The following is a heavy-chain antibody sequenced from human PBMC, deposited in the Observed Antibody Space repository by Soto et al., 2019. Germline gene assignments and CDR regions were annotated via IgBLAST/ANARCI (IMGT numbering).Heavy chain of an antibody. V-gene: IGHV1-3*01. CDR1: GYTFTSYA. Sequence: GASVKVSCKSSGYTFTSYAMHCVRQAPGQRLEWMGWINPGNGNTKYSQKFQGRVTITRDTSASTAYMELSSLRSEDTAVYYCARAAGMVALDYWGQGTLVTVSS. CDR2: INPGNGNT. J-gene: IGHJ4*02. D-gene: IGHD5-18*01. CDR3: ARAAGMVALDY.